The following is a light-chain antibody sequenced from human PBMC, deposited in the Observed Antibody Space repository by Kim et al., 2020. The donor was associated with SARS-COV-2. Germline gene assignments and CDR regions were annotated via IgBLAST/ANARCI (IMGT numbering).Light chain of an antibody. CDR2: GAS. CDR1: QSVSSSY. J-gene: IGKJ2*01. V-gene: IGKV3-20*01. CDR3: QQYGSSPYT. Sequence: LSPGERATLSCRASQSVSSSYLAWYQQKPGQAPRLLIYGASSRATGIPDRFSGSGSGTEFTLTISRLEPEDCAVYYCQQYGSSPYTFGHGTKLEI.